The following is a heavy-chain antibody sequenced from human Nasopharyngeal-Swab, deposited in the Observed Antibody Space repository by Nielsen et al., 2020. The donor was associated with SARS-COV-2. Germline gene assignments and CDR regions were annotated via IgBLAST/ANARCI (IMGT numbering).Heavy chain of an antibody. Sequence: GVLKISCAASGFTFSAYDMNWVRQAPGKGLEWVSSISSSSSYIYYADSVKGRFTISRDNAKNSLYLQMNSLRAEDTAVYYCARAIVGATGIDYWGQGTLVTVSS. J-gene: IGHJ4*02. CDR1: GFTFSAYD. CDR2: ISSSSSYI. CDR3: ARAIVGATGIDY. V-gene: IGHV3-21*01. D-gene: IGHD1-26*01.